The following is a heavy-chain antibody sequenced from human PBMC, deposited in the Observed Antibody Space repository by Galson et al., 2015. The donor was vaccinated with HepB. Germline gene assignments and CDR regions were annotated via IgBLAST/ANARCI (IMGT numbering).Heavy chain of an antibody. V-gene: IGHV3-43*01. J-gene: IGHJ6*02. CDR3: VKDLTYYYGSGISRAYGLDV. Sequence: SILLSCAAAGVTFDDYTMHWGRQAPGKGLEWVSLISWDGVTTYYADSVKGRFTVSRDNIEHSLFLQMNGLRTQDTALYYCVKDLTYYYGSGISRAYGLDVWGQGTPVTVAS. CDR2: ISWDGVTT. CDR1: GVTFDDYT. D-gene: IGHD3-10*01.